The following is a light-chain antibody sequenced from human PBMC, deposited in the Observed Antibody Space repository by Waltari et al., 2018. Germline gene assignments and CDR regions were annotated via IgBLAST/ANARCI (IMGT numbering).Light chain of an antibody. CDR1: NSHIGNNY. CDR2: RNF. V-gene: IGLV1-47*01. Sequence: QSVLTQPPSASGTPGQRVTISCSGTNSHIGNNYVFWYQQLPRAAPKLLIYRNFQRPSGVPDRFSASKSGTSASLVISGLRAEDEAVYYCAAWDDNLSGLFGGGTKLTVL. J-gene: IGLJ2*01. CDR3: AAWDDNLSGL.